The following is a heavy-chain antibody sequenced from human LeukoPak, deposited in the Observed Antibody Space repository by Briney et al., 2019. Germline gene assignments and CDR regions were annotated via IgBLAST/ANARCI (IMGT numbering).Heavy chain of an antibody. CDR2: INSDGSST. J-gene: IGHJ4*02. V-gene: IGHV3-74*01. CDR1: GFTFSSYW. D-gene: IGHD2-2*01. CDR3: ARETDCSSTSCYAGSDY. Sequence: GGYLRLSCAASGFTFSSYWMHWVRQAPGKGLVWVSRINSDGSSTSYADSVKGRFTISRDNAKNTLYLQMNSLRAEDTAVYHCARETDCSSTSCYAGSDYRGQGTLVTVSS.